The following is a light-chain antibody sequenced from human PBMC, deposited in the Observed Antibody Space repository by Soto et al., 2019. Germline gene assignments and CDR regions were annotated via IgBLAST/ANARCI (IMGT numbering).Light chain of an antibody. Sequence: QSALTQPRSVSGSPGRSVTISCTGTSSDVGSYTYVSWYQQHPGKAPKLMIYDVSRRPSGAPDRFSGSKSGNTASLTISGLQAEDEADYYCCSYAGTYTYVFGTGTKLTVL. CDR3: CSYAGTYTYV. CDR1: SSDVGSYTY. CDR2: DVS. J-gene: IGLJ1*01. V-gene: IGLV2-11*01.